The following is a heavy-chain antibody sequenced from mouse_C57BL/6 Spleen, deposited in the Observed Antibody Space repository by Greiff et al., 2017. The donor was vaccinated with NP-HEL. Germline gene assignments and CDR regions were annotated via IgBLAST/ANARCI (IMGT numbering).Heavy chain of an antibody. J-gene: IGHJ4*01. D-gene: IGHD2-3*01. CDR2: IDPETGGT. V-gene: IGHV1-15*01. CDR3: TRRMELYYAMDY. CDR1: GYTFTDYE. Sequence: QVQLQQSGAELVRPGASVTLSCKASGYTFTDYEMHWVKQTPVHGLEWIGAIDPETGGTAYNQKFKGKAILTADKSSSTAYMELRSLTSEDSAVYYCTRRMELYYAMDYWGQGTSVTVSS.